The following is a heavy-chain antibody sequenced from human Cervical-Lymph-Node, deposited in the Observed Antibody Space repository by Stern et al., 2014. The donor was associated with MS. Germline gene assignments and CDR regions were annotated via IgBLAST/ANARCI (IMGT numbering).Heavy chain of an antibody. J-gene: IGHJ4*02. V-gene: IGHV4-39*01. Sequence: QVQLQDSGPGLVKPSETLSLSCTVSGGSISSGSFYWVLIRQPPGKGLEWIGTVYYSGSPSNNLPTKSRATIPVDTPKNQSSQTLTSVPAADTAVYYCARLEYTTSWYSHYFDYWGQGTLVTVSS. CDR1: GGSISSGSFY. D-gene: IGHD6-13*01. CDR3: ARLEYTTSWYSHYFDY. CDR2: VYYSGSP.